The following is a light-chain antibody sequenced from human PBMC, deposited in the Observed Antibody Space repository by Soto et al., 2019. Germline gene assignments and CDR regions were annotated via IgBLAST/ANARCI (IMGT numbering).Light chain of an antibody. J-gene: IGLJ1*01. CDR1: KNDIGVYDF. CDR2: EVV. V-gene: IGLV2-8*01. Sequence: QSVLTQPPSASGSPGQSVTISCTGTKNDIGVYDFVSWYQHHPGKAPRLIIYEVVQRPLGVPDRFSGSKSGNTASLTVSGLQAADEADYFCKSYAGSNTYVFGSGTKSPS. CDR3: KSYAGSNTYV.